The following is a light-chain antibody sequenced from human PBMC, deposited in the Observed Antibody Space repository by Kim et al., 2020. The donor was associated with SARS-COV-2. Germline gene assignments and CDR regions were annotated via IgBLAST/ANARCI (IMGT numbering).Light chain of an antibody. V-gene: IGKV3D-15*01. CDR2: GAS. J-gene: IGKJ4*01. CDR1: QTVTSN. CDR3: QQYKNWPLT. Sequence: VSPGERATLSCRASQTVTSNLAWYQQKPGQAPRLLIFGASTRATGVPARFTGSGSGTEFTLTISSLQSEDFAVYYCQQYKNWPLTFGGGTRVETK.